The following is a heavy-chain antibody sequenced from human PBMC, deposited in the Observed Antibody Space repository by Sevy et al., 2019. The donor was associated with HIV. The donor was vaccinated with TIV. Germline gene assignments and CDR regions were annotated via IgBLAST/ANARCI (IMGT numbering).Heavy chain of an antibody. V-gene: IGHV3-23*01. Sequence: GGSLRLSCAASGFTFSSYAMSWVRQAPGKGLEWVSAISGSGGSTYYADSVKGRFTISRENSKNTLYLQMNSLRAEDTAVYYCAKDHPDSGSYYLYYYYYGMDVWGQGTTVTVSS. CDR1: GFTFSSYA. J-gene: IGHJ6*02. CDR3: AKDHPDSGSYYLYYYYYGMDV. CDR2: ISGSGGST. D-gene: IGHD1-26*01.